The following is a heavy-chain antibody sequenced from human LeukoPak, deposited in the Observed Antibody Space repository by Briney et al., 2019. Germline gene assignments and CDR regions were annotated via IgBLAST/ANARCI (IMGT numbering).Heavy chain of an antibody. CDR3: GKTDIYFNPIDY. J-gene: IGHJ4*02. V-gene: IGHV4-34*01. D-gene: IGHD3-9*01. CDR2: INHSGST. CDR1: GGSFSGYY. Sequence: SETLSLTCAVYGGSFSGYYWSWIRQPPGKGLEWIGEINHSGSTNYNPSLKSRVTISVDTSKNQFSLKLSSVTAADTAVYYCGKTDIYFNPIDYWGPGSLVTVSS.